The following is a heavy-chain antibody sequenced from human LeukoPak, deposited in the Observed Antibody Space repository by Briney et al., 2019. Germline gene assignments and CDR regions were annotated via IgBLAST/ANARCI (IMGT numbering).Heavy chain of an antibody. J-gene: IGHJ4*02. D-gene: IGHD3-10*01. V-gene: IGHV3-74*01. Sequence: PGGSLRLSRAASGFTFRTYWMHWVRQTPEQGLVWVSRINSDGSTTNYADSVKGRFTVSRDNAQNTLYLQMSSLRAEDTAVYYCARAGNYYFEYWGQGALVTVSS. CDR1: GFTFRTYW. CDR2: INSDGSTT. CDR3: ARAGNYYFEY.